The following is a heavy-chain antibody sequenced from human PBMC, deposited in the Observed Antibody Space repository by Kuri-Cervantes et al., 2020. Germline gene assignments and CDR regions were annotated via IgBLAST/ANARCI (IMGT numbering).Heavy chain of an antibody. CDR2: ISYDGSNK. CDR1: GFTFSNYG. V-gene: IGHV3-30*03. CDR3: ARDRCSSTSCYMDYYYYGMDV. D-gene: IGHD2-2*02. Sequence: GGSLRLSCAASGFTFSNYGIHWVRQAPGKGLEWVAVISYDGSNKYYADSVKGRFTISRDNSKNTLYLQMNSLRAEDTAVYYCARDRCSSTSCYMDYYYYGMDVWGQGTTVTVSS. J-gene: IGHJ6*02.